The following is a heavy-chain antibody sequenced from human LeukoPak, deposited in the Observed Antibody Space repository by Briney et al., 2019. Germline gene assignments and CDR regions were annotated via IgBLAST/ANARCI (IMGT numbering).Heavy chain of an antibody. CDR2: IYPDDSDT. Sequence: GESLKISCKGSGYSFTSYWIGWVRQMPGKGLEWMGIIYPDDSDTRYSPSFEGLVIISVDKSISTAYLQWSSLKASDTATYYCARHGHCTNGVCYSNYYYYMDVWGKGTTVTVSS. V-gene: IGHV5-51*01. J-gene: IGHJ6*03. D-gene: IGHD2-8*01. CDR1: GYSFTSYW. CDR3: ARHGHCTNGVCYSNYYYYMDV.